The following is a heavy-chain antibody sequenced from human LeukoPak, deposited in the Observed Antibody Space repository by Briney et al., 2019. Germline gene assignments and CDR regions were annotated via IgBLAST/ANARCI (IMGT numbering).Heavy chain of an antibody. CDR3: ARGLNDSWTGENY. D-gene: IGHD3-3*01. V-gene: IGHV4-39*07. CDR2: INHSGST. Sequence: PSETLSLTCTVSGGSISSSGYYWGWIRQPPGKGLEWIGEINHSGSTNYNPSLKSRVTMSLDTSKSQFSLKVRYVTAADTAVYYCARGLNDSWTGENYWGQGTLVTVSS. J-gene: IGHJ4*02. CDR1: GGSISSSGYY.